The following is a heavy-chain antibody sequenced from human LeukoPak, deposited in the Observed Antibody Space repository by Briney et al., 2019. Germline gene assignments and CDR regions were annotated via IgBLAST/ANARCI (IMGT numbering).Heavy chain of an antibody. J-gene: IGHJ4*02. CDR1: GFTFSSYA. D-gene: IGHD2-8*01. Sequence: GGSLRLSCAVSGFTFSSYAMNWVRQAPGKGLEWVSGISGSGAGTYYADSVKGRFTISRDNSKNTLYLQMNSLRAEDTAVYYCAKMVREFYTISYYFDYWGQGTLVTVSS. V-gene: IGHV3-23*01. CDR3: AKMVREFYTISYYFDY. CDR2: ISGSGAGT.